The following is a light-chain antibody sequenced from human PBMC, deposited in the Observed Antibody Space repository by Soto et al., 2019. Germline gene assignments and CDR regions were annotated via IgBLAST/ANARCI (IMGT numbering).Light chain of an antibody. CDR2: TDN. V-gene: IGLV1-44*01. CDR1: SSNIGSNT. J-gene: IGLJ1*01. Sequence: QSVLTQPPSASGTPGQRVTVSCSGSSSNIGSNTVDWYQQLPGTAPKLLIYTDNQRPSGVPDRFSGSKSGTSASLAISGLQSEDEADYYCAAWDDSMNGYVFGTATKATVL. CDR3: AAWDDSMNGYV.